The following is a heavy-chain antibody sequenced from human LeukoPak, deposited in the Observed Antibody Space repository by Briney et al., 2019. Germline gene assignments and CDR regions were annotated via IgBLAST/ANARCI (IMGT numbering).Heavy chain of an antibody. CDR1: GGTFSSYA. Sequence: SVKVSCKASGGTFSSYAISWVRQAPGQGLEWMGGIIPIFGTANYAQKFQGRVTITADESTSTAYMELSSLRSEDTAVYYCARVFFVYYYMDVWGKGTTVTVSS. J-gene: IGHJ6*03. CDR2: IIPIFGTA. D-gene: IGHD3-3*01. CDR3: ARVFFVYYYMDV. V-gene: IGHV1-69*13.